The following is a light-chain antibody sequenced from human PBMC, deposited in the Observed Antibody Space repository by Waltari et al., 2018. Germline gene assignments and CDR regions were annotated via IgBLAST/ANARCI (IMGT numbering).Light chain of an antibody. CDR3: QKYGTLPAT. Sequence: EIVLTQSPGTLSSSPGERVTLSCRASQSVTRTLALYQQKPGQAPRLLIYDASTRATGIPDRFSGSGSGTDFSLTISRLEPEDFAVYYCQKYGTLPATFGQGTKVEIK. V-gene: IGKV3-20*01. CDR1: QSVTRT. J-gene: IGKJ1*01. CDR2: DAS.